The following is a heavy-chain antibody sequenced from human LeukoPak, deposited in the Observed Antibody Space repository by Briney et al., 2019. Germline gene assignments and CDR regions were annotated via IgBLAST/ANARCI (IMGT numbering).Heavy chain of an antibody. CDR3: ARVNRGDAFDI. Sequence: PGGSLRPSCAASGFTFSSYGMHWVRQAPGKGLEWVAVIWYDGRNKFYADSLKGRFTISRDNSKNTLYLQVNSLRAEDTAVYYCARVNRGDAFDIWGQGTLVTVSS. J-gene: IGHJ3*02. CDR2: IWYDGRNK. CDR1: GFTFSSYG. D-gene: IGHD3-16*02. V-gene: IGHV3-33*01.